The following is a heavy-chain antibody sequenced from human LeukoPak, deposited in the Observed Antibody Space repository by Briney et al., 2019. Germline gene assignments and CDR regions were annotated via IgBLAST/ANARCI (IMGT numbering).Heavy chain of an antibody. CDR2: IKQDGSEK. CDR1: GFTFSSYW. J-gene: IGHJ4*02. D-gene: IGHD4-17*01. V-gene: IGHV3-7*01. CDR3: ARDYGDYGTYFDY. Sequence: GGSLRLSCAAAGFTFSSYWMSWVRQAPGKGLEWVANIKQDGSEKYYVDSVKGRFTISRDNAKNSLYLQMNSLRAEDTAVYYCARDYGDYGTYFDYWGQGTLVTVSS.